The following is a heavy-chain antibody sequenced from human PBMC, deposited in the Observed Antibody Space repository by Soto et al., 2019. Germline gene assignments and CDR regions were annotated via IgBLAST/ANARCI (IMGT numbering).Heavy chain of an antibody. J-gene: IGHJ4*02. V-gene: IGHV1-18*01. CDR3: ARTGVPGSRLRLPDY. D-gene: IGHD3-16*01. CDR2: ISAYNGNT. CDR1: GYTFTSYG. Sequence: QVQLVPSGAEVKKPGASVKVSCKASGYTFTSYGISCVRQAPGQAPEWMGWISAYNGNTKYAQKLQGRVTMTTDTSTSTAYMELRSLRSDDTAGYYCARTGVPGSRLRLPDYWGQGTLVTVSS.